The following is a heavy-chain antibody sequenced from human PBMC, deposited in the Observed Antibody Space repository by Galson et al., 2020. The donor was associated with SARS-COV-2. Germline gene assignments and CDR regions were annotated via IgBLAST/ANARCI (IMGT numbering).Heavy chain of an antibody. D-gene: IGHD2-2*01. Sequence: ASVKVSCKASGYTFTGYYLHWVRQAPGQGLEWMGWINPHSGGTHYAQKFQGRVTMTRDTSISTAYMELSRLRSDDTAVYYCARDAEDIVVVPAATIDYWGQGTLVTVSS. J-gene: IGHJ4*02. V-gene: IGHV1-2*02. CDR2: INPHSGGT. CDR3: ARDAEDIVVVPAATIDY. CDR1: GYTFTGYY.